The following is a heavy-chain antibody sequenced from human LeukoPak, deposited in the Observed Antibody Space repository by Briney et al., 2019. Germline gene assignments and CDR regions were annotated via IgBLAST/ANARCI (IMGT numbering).Heavy chain of an antibody. CDR3: ARAKGYGDHDLGY. D-gene: IGHD4-17*01. CDR2: IYSGGST. J-gene: IGHJ4*02. V-gene: IGHV3-53*01. Sequence: PGGSLRLSCAASGFTVSRNYMSWVRQAPGKGLEWVSVIYSGGSTYYADSVKGRFTISRDNSKNTLYLQMNSLRAEATAVYYCARAKGYGDHDLGYWGQGTLVTVSS. CDR1: GFTVSRNY.